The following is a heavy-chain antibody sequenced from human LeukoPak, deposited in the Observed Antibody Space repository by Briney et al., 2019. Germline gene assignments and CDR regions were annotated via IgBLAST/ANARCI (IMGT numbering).Heavy chain of an antibody. CDR2: ISGSGGST. D-gene: IGHD5-12*01. CDR3: ARGPSGYHNT. CDR1: GFTFSSYG. V-gene: IGHV3-23*01. J-gene: IGHJ4*02. Sequence: PGGSLRLSCAASGFTFSSYGMSSVRQAPGKGLEWVSAISGSGGSTYYADSVKGRFTISRDNSKNTLYLQMNSLRAEDTAVYYCARGPSGYHNTGGQGTLVTVSS.